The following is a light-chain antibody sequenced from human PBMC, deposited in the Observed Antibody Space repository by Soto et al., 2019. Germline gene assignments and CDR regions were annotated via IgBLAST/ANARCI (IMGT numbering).Light chain of an antibody. CDR3: QHYVSSPST. V-gene: IGKV3-20*01. CDR1: QSVSSNF. CDR2: GAS. Sequence: EIVLTQSPGTLSLSPGERATLSCRASQSVSSNFLAWYQQKPGQAPRLLIYGASRRATGIPDRFSGSGSGTAFTFTISRRESEDFDLYDCQHYVSSPSTFGQGTRLEIK. J-gene: IGKJ5*01.